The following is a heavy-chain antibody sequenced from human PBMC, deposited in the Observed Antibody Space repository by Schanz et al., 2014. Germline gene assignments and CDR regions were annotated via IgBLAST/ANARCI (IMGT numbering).Heavy chain of an antibody. V-gene: IGHV1-69*04. CDR1: GGTFSRSA. J-gene: IGHJ3*02. D-gene: IGHD3-22*01. Sequence: QVQLVQSGAEVKKPGSSVKVSCKASGGTFSRSAFSWVRQAPGQGLEWMGKIIPILGMENYAQKFQGRVTITADISTSTAYMDLSSLRSDDTAVYYCARDIQYHYDTSGPVGAFDIWGQGTVVTVSS. CDR3: ARDIQYHYDTSGPVGAFDI. CDR2: IIPILGME.